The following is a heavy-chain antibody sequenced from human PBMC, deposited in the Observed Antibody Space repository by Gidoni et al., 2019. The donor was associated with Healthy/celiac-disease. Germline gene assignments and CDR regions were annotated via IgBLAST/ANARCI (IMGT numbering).Heavy chain of an antibody. V-gene: IGHV3-33*01. D-gene: IGHD6-13*01. Sequence: QVKLVESGGGVVQPGRSLRLSCAASGFTFSRYGMHWVRPAPGKGLEWVAVIWYDGSTKYYADSVNGLFTISRDNSKNTLYLQMNSLRAEDTAVYYCARSAKSRIAAAAYYFDYWGQGTLVTVSS. CDR2: IWYDGSTK. J-gene: IGHJ4*02. CDR3: ARSAKSRIAAAAYYFDY. CDR1: GFTFSRYG.